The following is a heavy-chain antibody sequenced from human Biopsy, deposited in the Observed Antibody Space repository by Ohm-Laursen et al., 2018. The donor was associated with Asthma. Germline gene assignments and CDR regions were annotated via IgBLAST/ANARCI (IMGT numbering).Heavy chain of an antibody. CDR1: GGSITSSSYY. Sequence: SDALSLTCAVSGGSITSSSYYWGWIRQPPGKGMEWIGSMYHSGSPYYHPSLKSRATISVDTSKHQLSLKMSSVTAADTAVYFCVRHQYSSSWSTFDYWGQGALVTASS. CDR3: VRHQYSSSWSTFDY. D-gene: IGHD3-22*01. CDR2: MYHSGSP. V-gene: IGHV4-39*01. J-gene: IGHJ4*02.